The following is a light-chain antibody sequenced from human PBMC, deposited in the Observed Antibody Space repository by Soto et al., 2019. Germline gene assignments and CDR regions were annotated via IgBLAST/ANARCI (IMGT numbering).Light chain of an antibody. CDR3: QKYNNYVWK. CDR2: LAS. V-gene: IGKV1-5*03. J-gene: IGKJ1*01. Sequence: DIQVTHSPSTLSASVLYIVSITFRASHSISRWLALYQQKPGKAPKLLIYLASILENGVPSRFSGSGSGTEFTLTINSLQPDDFATYYCQKYNNYVWKFGQGTKVDIK. CDR1: HSISRW.